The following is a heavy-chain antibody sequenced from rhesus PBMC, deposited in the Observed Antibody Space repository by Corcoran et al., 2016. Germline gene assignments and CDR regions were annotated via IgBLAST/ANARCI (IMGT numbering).Heavy chain of an antibody. Sequence: QVQLQESGPGLVKPSETLSLTCAVSGGSISDEYYWSWIRQPPGKGLEWIGYIYGSGGGTNYNPSLKIRVTISIDTSKNQFSLKLSSVTAADTAVYYCASDRVGSAHLDYWGQGVLVTVSS. CDR3: ASDRVGSAHLDY. V-gene: IGHV4-106*01. D-gene: IGHD1-44*02. CDR2: IYGSGGGT. CDR1: GGSISDEYY. J-gene: IGHJ4*01.